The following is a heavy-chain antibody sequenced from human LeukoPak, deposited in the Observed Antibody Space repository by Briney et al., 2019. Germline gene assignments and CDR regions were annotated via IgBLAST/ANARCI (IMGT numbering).Heavy chain of an antibody. V-gene: IGHV1-69*04. J-gene: IGHJ4*02. CDR1: GGTFSSYA. Sequence: GASVKVSCKASGGTFSSYAISWVRQAPGQGLEWMGRIIPILGIANYAQKFQGRVTITADKSTSTAYMELSSLRSGDTAVYYCARASQAYYYGSGSLDYWGQGTLVTVSS. CDR3: ARASQAYYYGSGSLDY. D-gene: IGHD3-10*01. CDR2: IIPILGIA.